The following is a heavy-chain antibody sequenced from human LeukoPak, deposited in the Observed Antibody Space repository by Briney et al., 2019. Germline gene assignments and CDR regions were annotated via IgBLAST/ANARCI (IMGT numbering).Heavy chain of an antibody. D-gene: IGHD6-19*01. CDR1: GGSFSGYF. CDR2: INESGST. V-gene: IGHV4-34*01. CDR3: ARESGGIAVAVYDAFDI. Sequence: SETLSLTCAVFGGSFSGYFWSWIRQPPGKGLEWIGEINESGSTNYNPSLKSRVTISIDTSKNQFSLKLSSVIAADTAVYYCARESGGIAVAVYDAFDIWGQGTMVTVSS. J-gene: IGHJ3*02.